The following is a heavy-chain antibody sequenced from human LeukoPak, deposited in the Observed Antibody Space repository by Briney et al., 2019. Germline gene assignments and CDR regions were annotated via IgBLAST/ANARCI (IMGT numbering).Heavy chain of an antibody. CDR2: IYSGGST. V-gene: IGHV3-53*01. Sequence: GGSLRLSCAASGCTVSGNYLSWVRQAPGKGLEWVSVIYSGGSTYYADSVKGRFTISRDNSKNTLYLQMNSLRAEDTAVYYCARDHKAYYYDSSGYYLDYWGQGTLVTVSS. CDR3: ARDHKAYYYDSSGYYLDY. J-gene: IGHJ4*02. CDR1: GCTVSGNY. D-gene: IGHD3-22*01.